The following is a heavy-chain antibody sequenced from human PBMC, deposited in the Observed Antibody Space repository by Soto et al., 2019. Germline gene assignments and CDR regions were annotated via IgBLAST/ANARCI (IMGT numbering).Heavy chain of an antibody. CDR3: AKSLVFVDPAYMDV. D-gene: IGHD3-3*01. CDR1: GGSFISYI. Sequence: QVQLVQSGAEVRKPGSSVKVSCEASGGSFISYIFTWVRQAPGQGLEWMGRSIPIQGRADYALKFQHRVTITADRATQTVYMELRLLRPEDTALYYCAKSLVFVDPAYMDVWGKVTTVTVSS. CDR2: SIPIQGRA. V-gene: IGHV1-69*02. J-gene: IGHJ6*03.